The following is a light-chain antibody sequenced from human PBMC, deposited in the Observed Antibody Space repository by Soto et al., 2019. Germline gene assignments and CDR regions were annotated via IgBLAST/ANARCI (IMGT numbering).Light chain of an antibody. CDR1: ESINVW. V-gene: IGKV1-5*01. CDR2: DAS. Sequence: DIQMTQSPSTLSVSVGDRVTITCRASESINVWLAWYQQKPGRAPRILIYDASKLEPGVPSRLSGSGSGAEYTLTISSLQPEDFATYYHQHYSSYPLTLGGGTKVEL. CDR3: QHYSSYPLT. J-gene: IGKJ4*01.